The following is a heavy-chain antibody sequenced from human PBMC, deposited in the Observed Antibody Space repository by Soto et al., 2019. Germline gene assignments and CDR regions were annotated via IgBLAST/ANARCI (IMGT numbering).Heavy chain of an antibody. Sequence: QVQLVESGGGVVQPGRSLRLSCAASGFTFSSYGMHWVRQAPGKGLEWVAVISYDGSNKYYADSVKGRFTISRDNSKNTLYLQMNSLRAEYTAVYYCAKTPPSKLILYYFDYWGQGPLVTVSS. J-gene: IGHJ4*02. CDR3: AKTPPSKLILYYFDY. CDR2: ISYDGSNK. V-gene: IGHV3-30*18. CDR1: GFTFSSYG. D-gene: IGHD2-15*01.